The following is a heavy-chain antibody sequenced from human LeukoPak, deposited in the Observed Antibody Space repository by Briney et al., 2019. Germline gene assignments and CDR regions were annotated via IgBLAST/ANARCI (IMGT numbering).Heavy chain of an antibody. Sequence: SETPSLTCTVSGGSISSSSYYWGWIRQPPGKGLEWIGSIYYSGSTYYNPSLKSRVTISVDTSKNQFSLKLSSVTAADTAVYYCARLHGELSEYYFDYWGQGTLVTVSS. J-gene: IGHJ4*02. CDR2: IYYSGST. V-gene: IGHV4-39*01. CDR1: GGSISSSSYY. D-gene: IGHD3-16*02. CDR3: ARLHGELSEYYFDY.